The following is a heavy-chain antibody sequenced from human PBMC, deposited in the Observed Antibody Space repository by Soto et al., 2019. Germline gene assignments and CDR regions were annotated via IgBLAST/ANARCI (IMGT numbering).Heavy chain of an antibody. J-gene: IGHJ5*02. D-gene: IGHD3-10*01. Sequence: QVQLVQSGAEVKKPGASVKVSCKASGYTFTSYDINWVRQATGQGLEWMGWMNPNSGNTGYAQKFQGRVTMTRKTSVSTSYMELSSLRSEDTAFYYCARGWYYGSGSPFDPWGQGTLVTVSS. CDR3: ARGWYYGSGSPFDP. V-gene: IGHV1-8*01. CDR1: GYTFTSYD. CDR2: MNPNSGNT.